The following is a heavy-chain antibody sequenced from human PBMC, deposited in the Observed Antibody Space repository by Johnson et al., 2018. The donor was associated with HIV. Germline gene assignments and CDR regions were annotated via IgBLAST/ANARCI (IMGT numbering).Heavy chain of an antibody. J-gene: IGHJ3*02. Sequence: VQLVESGGGVVQPGRSLRLSCAASGFTFSSYAMHWVRQAPGKGLEWVTLISYDGSNKYYADSVKGRFTISRDNSKNTLYLQMNSLRIEDTAVYYCAKVRSSSWYDALEIWGQGTMVTVSS. CDR3: AKVRSSSWYDALEI. CDR2: ISYDGSNK. V-gene: IGHV3-30-3*01. CDR1: GFTFSSYA. D-gene: IGHD6-13*01.